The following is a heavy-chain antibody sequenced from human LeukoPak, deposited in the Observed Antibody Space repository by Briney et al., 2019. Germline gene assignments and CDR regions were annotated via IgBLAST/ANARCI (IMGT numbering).Heavy chain of an antibody. CDR3: ARDLEMATIEGYYYYGMDV. D-gene: IGHD5-24*01. CDR2: INPNSGGT. V-gene: IGHV1-2*02. CDR1: GYTFTGYY. J-gene: IGHJ6*02. Sequence: GASVKVSCKASGYTFTGYYMHWVRQAPRQGLEWMGWINPNSGGTNYAQKFQGRVTMTRDTSISTAYMELSRLRSDDTAVYYCARDLEMATIEGYYYYGMDVWGQGTTVTVSS.